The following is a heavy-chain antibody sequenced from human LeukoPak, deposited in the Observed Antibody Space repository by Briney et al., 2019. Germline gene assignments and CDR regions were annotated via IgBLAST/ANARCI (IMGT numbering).Heavy chain of an antibody. D-gene: IGHD3-22*01. V-gene: IGHV3-30*02. CDR2: IKYDGGKK. CDR1: GFTFSSYG. Sequence: GRTLRLSCAASGFTFSSYGMHWVRQATGKGPEPVALIKYDGGKKYYADPVKGRLTISRDNSKNTLYLQMNSLRAEDTAVYYCAKVMPDYDNSGPDYWGQGTLVTVSS. CDR3: AKVMPDYDNSGPDY. J-gene: IGHJ4*02.